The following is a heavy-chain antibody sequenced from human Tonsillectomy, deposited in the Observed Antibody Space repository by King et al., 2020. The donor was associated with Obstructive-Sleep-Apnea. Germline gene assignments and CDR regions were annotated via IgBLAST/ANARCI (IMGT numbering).Heavy chain of an antibody. Sequence: QLQESGPGLVKPSETLSLKCTVSGGSVRSRSHYWGWGRQPPGKGLEWISCGYYSGGTYHNPSLKGRVARFADTSKNQFSLNLNSVTAADTAIYYCAARYFEWSSQTYFGLHVWGRGTTVTVSS. CDR3: AARYFEWSSQTYFGLHV. J-gene: IGHJ6*02. CDR2: GYYSGGT. V-gene: IGHV4-39*01. D-gene: IGHD3-9*01. CDR1: GGSVRSRSHY.